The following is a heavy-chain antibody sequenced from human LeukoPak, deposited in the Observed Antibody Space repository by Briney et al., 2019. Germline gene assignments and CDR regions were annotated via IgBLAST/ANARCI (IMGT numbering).Heavy chain of an antibody. J-gene: IGHJ4*02. CDR3: TTWKIWLRFPEPDY. D-gene: IGHD5-12*01. CDR1: GFTFSSYG. V-gene: IGHV3-15*01. CDR2: IKRQVDTEAI. Sequence: PGGSLRLSCAASGFTFSSYGMHWVRQAPGKGLEWVDRIKRQVDTEAIDYAAPVKGRFRISRDDSKNTVYLQMNSLKIEDTGVYYCTTWKIWLRFPEPDYWGQGALVTVSS.